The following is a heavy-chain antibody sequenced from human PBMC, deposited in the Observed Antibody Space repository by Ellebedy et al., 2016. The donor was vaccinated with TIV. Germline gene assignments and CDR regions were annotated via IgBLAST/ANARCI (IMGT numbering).Heavy chain of an antibody. J-gene: IGHJ4*02. D-gene: IGHD6-19*01. V-gene: IGHV3-23*01. CDR1: GFTFSSYA. Sequence: PGGSLRLSCAASGFTFSSYAMSWVRQAPGKGLEWVSTISGSGGSTYYADSVKGRFTISRDNSKNTLYLQMNSLRAEDTALYYCAKGRSQWLTLDYWGQGTLVTVSS. CDR3: AKGRSQWLTLDY. CDR2: ISGSGGST.